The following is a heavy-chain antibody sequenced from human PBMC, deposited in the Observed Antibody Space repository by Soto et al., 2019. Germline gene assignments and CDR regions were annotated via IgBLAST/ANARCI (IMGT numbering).Heavy chain of an antibody. D-gene: IGHD6-19*01. CDR2: IYSGGYT. V-gene: IGHV3-53*01. J-gene: IGHJ4*02. CDR3: ARDHDSSVAGTLSDKGYEY. CDR1: VFTVSNNY. Sequence: VGSLRLSCAFSVFTVSNNYMSWVRHAPGKGLEGVSVIYSGGYTAYGDSVKGRFTISRDNSKNTLYLQMNSLRADDTAVYYCARDHDSSVAGTLSDKGYEYWGQGTLVTVSS.